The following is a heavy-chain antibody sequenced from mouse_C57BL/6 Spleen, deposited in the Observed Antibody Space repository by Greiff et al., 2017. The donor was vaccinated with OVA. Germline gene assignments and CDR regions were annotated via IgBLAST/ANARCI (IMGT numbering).Heavy chain of an antibody. CDR3: ARGDYGSSPGYFDV. CDR2: INPYNGGT. V-gene: IGHV1-19*01. CDR1: GYTFTDYY. J-gene: IGHJ1*03. Sequence: VQLQQSGPVLVKPGASVKMSCKASGYTFTDYYMNWVKQSHGKSLEWIGVINPYNGGTSYNQKFKGKATLTVDKSSSTAYMELNSLTSEDSAVYYCARGDYGSSPGYFDVWGTGTTVTVSS. D-gene: IGHD1-1*01.